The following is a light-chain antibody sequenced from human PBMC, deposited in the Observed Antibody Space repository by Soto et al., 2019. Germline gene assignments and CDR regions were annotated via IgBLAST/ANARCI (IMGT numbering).Light chain of an antibody. CDR3: SSYAGTYTV. CDR2: DVT. Sequence: QSALTQPRSVSGSPGQSVTISCTGTSSDVGRYNLVSWYQQHPGKAPRLMIYDVTKRPSGVPDRFSGCKSGNTASLTISGIQAEDEADYYCSSYAGTYTVFVGGTKLTVL. V-gene: IGLV2-11*01. CDR1: SSDVGRYNL. J-gene: IGLJ3*02.